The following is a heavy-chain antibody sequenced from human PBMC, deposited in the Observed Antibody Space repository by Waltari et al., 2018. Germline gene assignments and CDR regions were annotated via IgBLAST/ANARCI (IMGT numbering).Heavy chain of an antibody. Sequence: EVQLVESGGGLVQPGGSLRLSCAASGFRFNHYWVHWVRQAPGKGLVWVSRINPEGTNTAYADSVKGRCTVSRDNAKNTLYLQMTSLRAEDTAVYYCVRGGHFDWSPLDHWGPGTLVTVSS. V-gene: IGHV3-74*01. CDR1: GFRFNHYW. CDR2: INPEGTNT. CDR3: VRGGHFDWSPLDH. J-gene: IGHJ4*02. D-gene: IGHD3-9*01.